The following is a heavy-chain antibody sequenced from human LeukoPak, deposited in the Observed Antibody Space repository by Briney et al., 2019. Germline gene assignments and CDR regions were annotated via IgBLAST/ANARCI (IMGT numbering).Heavy chain of an antibody. J-gene: IGHJ4*01. Sequence: ASVTVSCTASGYTFTSYGISWVRQAPGQGLEWMGWISAYNGNTNYAQKLQGRVTMTTDTSTSTAYMELRSLRSDDTAVYYCARARGSYYSDYFDYWGQGTLVTVSS. CDR3: ARARGSYYSDYFDY. V-gene: IGHV1-18*01. D-gene: IGHD1-26*01. CDR1: GYTFTSYG. CDR2: ISAYNGNT.